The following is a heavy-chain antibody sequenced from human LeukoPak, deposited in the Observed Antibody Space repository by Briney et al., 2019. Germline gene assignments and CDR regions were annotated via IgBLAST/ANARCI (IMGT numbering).Heavy chain of an antibody. CDR2: INHSGST. Sequence: SETLSLTCAVYGGSFSGYYWSWIRQPPGKGLEWIGEINHSGSTNYNPSLKSRVTISVDTSKNQFFLKLSSVTAADTAVYYCARGRGGYCSSTSCYFDYWGQGTLVTVSS. J-gene: IGHJ4*02. V-gene: IGHV4-34*01. D-gene: IGHD2-2*01. CDR3: ARGRGGYCSSTSCYFDY. CDR1: GGSFSGYY.